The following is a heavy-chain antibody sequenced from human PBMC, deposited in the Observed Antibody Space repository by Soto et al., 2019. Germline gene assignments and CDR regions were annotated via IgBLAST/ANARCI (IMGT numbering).Heavy chain of an antibody. J-gene: IGHJ6*02. D-gene: IGHD3-22*01. Sequence: SVKFSCKASGGTFSSYAISWVRQAPGQGLEWMGGIIPIFGTANYAQKFQGRVTITADKSTSTAYMELSSLRSEDTAVYYCARGKYYYDSSGYYPAYYYYGMDVWGQGTTVTVSS. CDR1: GGTFSSYA. CDR3: ARGKYYYDSSGYYPAYYYYGMDV. CDR2: IIPIFGTA. V-gene: IGHV1-69*06.